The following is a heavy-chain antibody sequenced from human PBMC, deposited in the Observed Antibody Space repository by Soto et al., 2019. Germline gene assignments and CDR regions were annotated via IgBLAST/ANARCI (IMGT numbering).Heavy chain of an antibody. D-gene: IGHD1-20*01. CDR1: GGSFSGYY. CDR2: INHSGST. V-gene: IGHV4-34*01. Sequence: PSETLSLTCAVYGGSFSGYYLSWIRQPPGKGLEWIGEINHSGSTNYNPSLKSRVTISVDTSKNQFSLKLSSVTAADTAVYYCARGHNWNYYYYYGMDVWGQGTTVTVSS. CDR3: ARGHNWNYYYYYGMDV. J-gene: IGHJ6*02.